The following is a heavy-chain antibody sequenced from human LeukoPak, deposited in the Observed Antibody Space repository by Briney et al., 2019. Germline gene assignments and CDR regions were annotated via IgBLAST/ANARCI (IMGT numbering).Heavy chain of an antibody. CDR2: INQDGSEK. Sequence: PGGSLRLSCTASGFTFSSYGMNWVRQAPGKGLEWVANINQDGSEKYYVDSVKGRFTISGDNAKKSLYLQMDSLRAQDTAVYYCASVVPAAIGAFDIWGQGTMVTVSS. CDR3: ASVVPAAIGAFDI. CDR1: GFTFSSYG. V-gene: IGHV3-7*01. D-gene: IGHD2-2*01. J-gene: IGHJ3*02.